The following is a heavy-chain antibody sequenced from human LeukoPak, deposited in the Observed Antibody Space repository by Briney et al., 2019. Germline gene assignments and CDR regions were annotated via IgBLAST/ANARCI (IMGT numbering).Heavy chain of an antibody. J-gene: IGHJ4*02. CDR1: GFSFSNYA. CDR3: VKGGYDFVEVAYFDF. V-gene: IGHV3-23*01. CDR2: IIASSGST. D-gene: IGHD5-12*01. Sequence: GGSLRLSCAASGFSFSNYAMGWVRQAPGKGLEWVSIIIASSGSTFHADSVKGRFTISRDNPKNTLYLQMNSLRVEDTAVYYCVKGGYDFVEVAYFDFWGQGTLVTVSS.